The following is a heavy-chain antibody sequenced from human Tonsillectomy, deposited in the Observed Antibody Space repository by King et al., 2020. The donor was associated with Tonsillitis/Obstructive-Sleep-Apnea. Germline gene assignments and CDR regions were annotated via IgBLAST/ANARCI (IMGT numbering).Heavy chain of an antibody. Sequence: VQLVESGGGVVQPGRSLRLSCAASGFTFSSYGMHWVRQAPGKGLEWVAVIWYDGSNKYYADSVKGRFTISRDNSKNTLYLQMNSLRAVDTAVYYCARSPGEWLNYYCMDVWGQGTTVTVSS. D-gene: IGHD6-19*01. CDR1: GFTFSSYG. V-gene: IGHV3-33*01. CDR3: ARSPGEWLNYYCMDV. J-gene: IGHJ6*02. CDR2: IWYDGSNK.